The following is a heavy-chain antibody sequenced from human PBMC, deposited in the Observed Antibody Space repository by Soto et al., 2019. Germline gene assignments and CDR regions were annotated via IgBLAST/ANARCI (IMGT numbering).Heavy chain of an antibody. D-gene: IGHD2-2*01. V-gene: IGHV4-30-4*01. CDR1: GGSISSGDYY. CDR2: IYYSGST. CDR3: ARGKGTSVYYYYGMDV. J-gene: IGHJ6*02. Sequence: SETLSLTCTVSGGSISSGDYYWSRIRQPPGKGLEWIGYIYYSGSTYYNPSLKSRVTISVDTSKNQFSLKLSSVTAADTAVYYCARGKGTSVYYYYGMDVWGQGTTVTVSS.